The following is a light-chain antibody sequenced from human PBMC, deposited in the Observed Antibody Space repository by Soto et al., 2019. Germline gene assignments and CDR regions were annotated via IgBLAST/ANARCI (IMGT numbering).Light chain of an antibody. CDR3: QSYDSSLSGFLSVV. CDR2: GNS. V-gene: IGLV1-40*01. Sequence: QSVLTQPPSVSGAPGQRVTISCTGSSSNIGAGYDVHWYQQLPGTAPKLLIYGNSNRPSGVPDRFSGSKSGTSASLAITGLQAEDEPDYYCQSYDSSLSGFLSVVFGGGTKLTVL. J-gene: IGLJ2*01. CDR1: SSNIGAGYD.